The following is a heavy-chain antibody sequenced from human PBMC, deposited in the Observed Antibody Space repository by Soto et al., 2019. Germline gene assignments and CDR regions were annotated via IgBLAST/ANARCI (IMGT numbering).Heavy chain of an antibody. J-gene: IGHJ3*02. CDR1: GYTFTGYY. D-gene: IGHD3-22*01. V-gene: IGHV1-2*02. Sequence: GASVKVSCKASGYTFTGYYMHWVRQAPVQGLEWMVWINPNSGGTNYAQKFQGRVTMTRDTSISTAYMELSRLRSDDTAVYYCARDLVRDSSGYYRPPDAFDIWAQGTLVTVSS. CDR3: ARDLVRDSSGYYRPPDAFDI. CDR2: INPNSGGT.